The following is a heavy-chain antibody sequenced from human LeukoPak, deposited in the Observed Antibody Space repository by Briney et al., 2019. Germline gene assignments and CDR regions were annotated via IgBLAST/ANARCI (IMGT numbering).Heavy chain of an antibody. CDR2: IKQDGSEK. V-gene: IGHV3-7*01. CDR1: GFTFSSYE. Sequence: GGSLRLSCAASGFTFSSYEMSWVRQAPGKGLEWVANIKQDGSEKYYVDSVKGRFTISRDNAKNSLYLQMNSLRAEDAAVYYCARRRYSGSSQHFDYWGQGTLVTVSS. D-gene: IGHD1-26*01. J-gene: IGHJ4*02. CDR3: ARRRYSGSSQHFDY.